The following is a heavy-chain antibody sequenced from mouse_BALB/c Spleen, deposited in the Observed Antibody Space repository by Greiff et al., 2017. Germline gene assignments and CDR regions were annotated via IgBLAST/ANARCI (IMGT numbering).Heavy chain of an antibody. D-gene: IGHD2-1*01. J-gene: IGHJ2*01. CDR3: AREDGGNHYFDY. CDR2: ISSGSSTI. Sequence: EVKLMESGGGLVQPGGSRKLSCAASGFTFSSFGMHWVRQAPEKGLEWVAYISSGSSTIYYADTVKGRFTISRDNPKNTLFLQMTSLRSEDTAMYYCAREDGGNHYFDYWGQGTTLTVSS. CDR1: GFTFSSFG. V-gene: IGHV5-17*02.